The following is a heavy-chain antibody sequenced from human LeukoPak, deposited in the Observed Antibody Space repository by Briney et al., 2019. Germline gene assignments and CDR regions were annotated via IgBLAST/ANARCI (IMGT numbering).Heavy chain of an antibody. CDR1: GYSFTSYW. D-gene: IGHD3-22*01. J-gene: IGHJ4*02. CDR2: IYPGDSDT. CDR3: ARGHGYYYDSSGYPDY. V-gene: IGHV5-51*01. Sequence: GESLKISCKGSGYSFTSYWIGWVRQMPGKGLEWMGIIYPGDSDTRYSPSFQGQVTISADKSISTAYLQWSSLKASDTAMYYCARGHGYYYDSSGYPDYWGQGTLVTVSS.